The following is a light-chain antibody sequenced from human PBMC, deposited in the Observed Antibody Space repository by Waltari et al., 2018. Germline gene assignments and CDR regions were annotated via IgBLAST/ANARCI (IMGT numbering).Light chain of an antibody. Sequence: EIVMTQSPDSLAVSLGERAAINCKSSRSVLYNSNNKNYLAWYQQKPRQPPKLLINWASSRESGVPDRFSGSGSGTDFTLTISSLQPEDFATYFCQQFNAYPLTFGGGTKVEI. CDR2: WAS. CDR1: RSVLYNSNNKNY. J-gene: IGKJ4*01. CDR3: QQFNAYPLT. V-gene: IGKV4-1*01.